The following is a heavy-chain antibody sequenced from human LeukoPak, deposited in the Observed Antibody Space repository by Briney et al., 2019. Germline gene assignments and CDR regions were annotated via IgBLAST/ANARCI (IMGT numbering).Heavy chain of an antibody. D-gene: IGHD3-22*01. J-gene: IGHJ5*02. CDR3: AKVPSRYYYDSSGSPNNWFDP. CDR2: ISGSGGST. Sequence: GGSLRLSCAASGFTFSSYAMSWVRQAPGKGLEWVSAISGSGGSTYYADSVEGRFTISRDNSKNTLYLQMNSLRAEDTAVYYCAKVPSRYYYDSSGSPNNWFDPWGQGTLVTVSS. V-gene: IGHV3-23*01. CDR1: GFTFSSYA.